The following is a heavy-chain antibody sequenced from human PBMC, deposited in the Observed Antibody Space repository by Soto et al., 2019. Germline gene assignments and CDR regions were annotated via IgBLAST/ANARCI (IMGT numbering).Heavy chain of an antibody. CDR2: IYYSGST. Sequence: SETLSLTCTVSGGSISSGDYYWSWIRQPPGKGLEWIGYIYYSGSTYYNPSLKSRVTISVDTSKNQFSLKLSSVTAADTAVYYCARVIGYSYGHPVFYYYYGMDVWGQGTTVTVSS. D-gene: IGHD5-18*01. CDR3: ARVIGYSYGHPVFYYYYGMDV. CDR1: GGSISSGDYY. J-gene: IGHJ6*02. V-gene: IGHV4-30-4*01.